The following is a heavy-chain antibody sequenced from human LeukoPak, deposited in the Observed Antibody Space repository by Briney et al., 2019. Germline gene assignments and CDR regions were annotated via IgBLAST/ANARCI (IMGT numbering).Heavy chain of an antibody. J-gene: IGHJ5*02. CDR3: ANFYLDT. CDR2: TYFRSKWYN. CDR1: GDTVSSNSAA. D-gene: IGHD2/OR15-2a*01. V-gene: IGHV6-1*01. Sequence: SQTLSLTCAISGDTVSSNSAAWNWIRQSPSRGLEWLGRTYFRSKWYNDYAESLKGRISINPDTSKNQFSLHLNSVNPEDTAVYYFANFYLDTWSQGSLVTVSS.